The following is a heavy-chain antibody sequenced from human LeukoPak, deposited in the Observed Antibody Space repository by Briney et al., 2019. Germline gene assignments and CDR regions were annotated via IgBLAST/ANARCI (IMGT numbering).Heavy chain of an antibody. CDR3: VRDGHNWNFDY. J-gene: IGHJ4*02. Sequence: GGSLRLSYTASGFDFRNYWMHWVRQAPGKGLMWVSRIIGDGGLTHYADSERGRFTISRDNAKNMLYLQMHSLRVEDTAFYFCVRDGHNWNFDYWGQGSLVTVSS. CDR1: GFDFRNYW. CDR2: IIGDGGLT. D-gene: IGHD1-20*01. V-gene: IGHV3-74*01.